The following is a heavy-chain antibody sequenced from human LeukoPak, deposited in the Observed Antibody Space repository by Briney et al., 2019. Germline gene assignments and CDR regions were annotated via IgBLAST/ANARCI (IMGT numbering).Heavy chain of an antibody. D-gene: IGHD3-22*01. CDR2: IYYSGRT. Sequence: SETLSLTCAVSGGSISSHYWSWIRQTPGKRLEWIGFIYYSGRTWYNPSLHSRVTISADTSKNHLSLKLTSVTAADTAVYYCARLLDNDSSGDPDTFDMWGQGIMVTVSS. V-gene: IGHV4-59*11. J-gene: IGHJ3*02. CDR1: GGSISSHY. CDR3: ARLLDNDSSGDPDTFDM.